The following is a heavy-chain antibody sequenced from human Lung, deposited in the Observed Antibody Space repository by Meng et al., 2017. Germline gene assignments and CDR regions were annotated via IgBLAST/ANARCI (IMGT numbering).Heavy chain of an antibody. V-gene: IGHV1-18*01. J-gene: IGHJ4*02. CDR3: VKHSSDWSLDS. D-gene: IGHD6-19*01. CDR2: IHPSGHP. CDR1: GYTYTDYQ. Sequence: QVQLVQSGAEVKKPGASVNVSCKASGYTYTDYQTDWVRQAPGQGLEWMGWIHPSGHPTYAQKFQGRVTMTIDTSTTTASMVLSRLRSDDSALYYWVKHSSDWSLDSWGQVTLVTVSS.